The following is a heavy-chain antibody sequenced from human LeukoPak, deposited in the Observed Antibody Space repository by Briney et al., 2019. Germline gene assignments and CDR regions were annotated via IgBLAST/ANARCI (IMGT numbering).Heavy chain of an antibody. CDR3: AKDVDLFGELYFDS. J-gene: IGHJ4*02. CDR2: LRYDGSNR. CDR1: EFTFTSYG. V-gene: IGHV3-30*02. Sequence: TGGSLRLSCVASEFTFTSYGMHWVRQAPGKGLEWVAFLRYDGSNRSYADSVKGRFTISRDNSKNTLYLQMNSLRAEDTAVYYCAKDVDLFGELYFDSWGQGTLVTVS. D-gene: IGHD3-10*02.